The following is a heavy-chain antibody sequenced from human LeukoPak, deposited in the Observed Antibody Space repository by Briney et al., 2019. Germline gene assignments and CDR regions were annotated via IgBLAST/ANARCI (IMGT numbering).Heavy chain of an antibody. Sequence: PGGSLRLSCAASGFTFSSYEMNWVRQAPGKGLEWVSYISSSGSTIYYADSVKGRFTISRDNAKNSLYLQMNSLRAEDTAVYYCARAAWIQLWPGGYNWFDPWGQGTLVTVSS. J-gene: IGHJ5*02. V-gene: IGHV3-48*03. CDR2: ISSSGSTI. D-gene: IGHD5-18*01. CDR1: GFTFSSYE. CDR3: ARAAWIQLWPGGYNWFDP.